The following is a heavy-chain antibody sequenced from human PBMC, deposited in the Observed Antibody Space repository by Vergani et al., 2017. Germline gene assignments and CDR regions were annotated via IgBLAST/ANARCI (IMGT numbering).Heavy chain of an antibody. V-gene: IGHV3-30*18. D-gene: IGHD3-10*01. J-gene: IGHJ6*03. CDR3: AKAGSVTSGSLQYNFYMDV. CDR1: GFGFSGNA. CDR2: ISNDGSKK. Sequence: QVQLAESGGGGVQPGRSLKLSGAASGFGFSGNAIHWVRQAPGKGLEWVAFISNDGSKKYYADSVKGRFTISRDNSKNTLDLQMNSLRTQDTAVYYCAKAGSVTSGSLQYNFYMDVWGKGTTVTVS.